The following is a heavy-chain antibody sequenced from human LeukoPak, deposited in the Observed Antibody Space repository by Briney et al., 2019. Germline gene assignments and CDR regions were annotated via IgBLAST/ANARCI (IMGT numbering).Heavy chain of an antibody. J-gene: IGHJ4*02. D-gene: IGHD3-22*01. CDR2: IKQDGSEK. V-gene: IGHV3-7*01. Sequence: GGPLRLSCAASGFAFSSYWMSWVRQAPGKGLEWVANIKQDGSEKYYVDSVKGRFTISRDNAKNSLYLQMNSLRAEDTAVYYCARDGAYYYDSSGYYGVDYWGQGTLVAVSS. CDR3: ARDGAYYYDSSGYYGVDY. CDR1: GFAFSSYW.